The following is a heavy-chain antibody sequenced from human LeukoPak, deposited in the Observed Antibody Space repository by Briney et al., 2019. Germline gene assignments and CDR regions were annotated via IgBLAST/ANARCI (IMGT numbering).Heavy chain of an antibody. J-gene: IGHJ4*02. D-gene: IGHD2-15*01. CDR1: RFTLSSYA. CDR2: ISDTGNT. Sequence: PGGSLRLPCTASRFTLSSYAMSWVRQAPGKGLEWVSAISDTGNTYHADSVKGRFTISRDSSKNTLFLQMNRLRPEDAAVYYCAKAPVTTCRGAFCYPFDYWGLGTLVTVSS. V-gene: IGHV3-23*01. CDR3: AKAPVTTCRGAFCYPFDY.